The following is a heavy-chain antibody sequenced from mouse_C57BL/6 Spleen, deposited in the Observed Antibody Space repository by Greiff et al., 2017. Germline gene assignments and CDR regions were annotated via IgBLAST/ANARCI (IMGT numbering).Heavy chain of an antibody. Sequence: QVQLKESGPGLVAPSQSLSITCTVSGFSLTSYAISWVRQPPGKGLEWLGVIWTGGGTNCNSAPKSRLGISKDNSKSQVILKMNSLQTDDTARYYCARYGSSYDWYFDVWGTGTTVTVSS. CDR1: GFSLTSYA. CDR3: ARYGSSYDWYFDV. CDR2: IWTGGGT. D-gene: IGHD1-1*01. V-gene: IGHV2-9-1*01. J-gene: IGHJ1*03.